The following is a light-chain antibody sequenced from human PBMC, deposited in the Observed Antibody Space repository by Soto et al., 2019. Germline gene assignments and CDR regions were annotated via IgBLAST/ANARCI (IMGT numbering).Light chain of an antibody. V-gene: IGLV2-8*01. CDR2: EVN. CDR3: SSFVGAPLI. CDR1: STDVGEYNY. J-gene: IGLJ2*01. Sequence: QSALTQPPSASGSPGQSVTIPCAGTSTDVGEYNYVSWYQQHPGKVPKLIIFEVNKRPSGVPDRFSGSKSGDTASLTVSGLQAEYEADYYCSSFVGAPLIFGGGTKLTVL.